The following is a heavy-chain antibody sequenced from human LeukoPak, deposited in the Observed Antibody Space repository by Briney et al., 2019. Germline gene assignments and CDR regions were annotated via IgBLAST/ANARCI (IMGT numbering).Heavy chain of an antibody. CDR1: GGSFSGYY. V-gene: IGHV4-34*01. D-gene: IGHD3-9*01. J-gene: IGHJ4*02. CDR2: INHSGST. CDR3: ARHPLRYFDWLSKGFDY. Sequence: PSDTLSLTCAVYGGSFSGYYWSWLRQPPGKGLEWIGEINHSGSTNYNPSLKSRVTISVDTSKNQFSLKLSSVTAADTAVYYCARHPLRYFDWLSKGFDYWGQGTLVTVSS.